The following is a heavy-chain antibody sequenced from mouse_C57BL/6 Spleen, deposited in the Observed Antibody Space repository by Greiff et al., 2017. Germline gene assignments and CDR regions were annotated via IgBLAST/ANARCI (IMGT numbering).Heavy chain of an antibody. D-gene: IGHD2-3*01. CDR2: IYPGDGDT. V-gene: IGHV1-82*01. CDR1: GYAFSSSW. J-gene: IGHJ2*01. CDR3: ARSGYDGYFH. Sequence: VQLQQSGPELVKPGASVKISCKASGYAFSSSWMNWVKQRPGKGLEWIGRIYPGDGDTNYNGKFKGKATLTADKSSSTAYMQLSSLTSEDSAVYFCARSGYDGYFHWGQGTTLTVSS.